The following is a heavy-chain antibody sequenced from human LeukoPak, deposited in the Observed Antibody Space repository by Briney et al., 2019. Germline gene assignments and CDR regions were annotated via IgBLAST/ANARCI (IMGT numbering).Heavy chain of an antibody. D-gene: IGHD4-23*01. CDR3: ARGGRWVPEAPKTYFFDP. CDR1: GFTFTSHD. V-gene: IGHV3-48*03. Sequence: PGGSLRLSCAASGFTFTSHDMNWVRQAPGKRLEWLAYISDAGNTLYYADSVKGRFTISRDNAKNSLSLQMNSLSVDDTAVYYCARGGRWVPEAPKTYFFDPWGHGSPVTVAS. CDR2: ISDAGNTL. J-gene: IGHJ5*02.